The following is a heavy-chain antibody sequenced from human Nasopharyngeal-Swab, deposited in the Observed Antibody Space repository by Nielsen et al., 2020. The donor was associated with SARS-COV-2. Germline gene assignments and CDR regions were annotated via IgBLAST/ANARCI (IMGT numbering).Heavy chain of an antibody. D-gene: IGHD5-18*01. J-gene: IGHJ6*02. CDR1: GFAFSSYA. CDR3: AKGGGYSYYYGMDV. V-gene: IGHV3-23*01. Sequence: GESLKISCAASGFAFSSYAMSWVRQAPGKGLEWVSAISGSGGSTYYADSEKGRFTISRDNSKNTLYLQMNSLRAEDTAVYYCAKGGGYSYYYGMDVWGQGTTVTVSS. CDR2: ISGSGGST.